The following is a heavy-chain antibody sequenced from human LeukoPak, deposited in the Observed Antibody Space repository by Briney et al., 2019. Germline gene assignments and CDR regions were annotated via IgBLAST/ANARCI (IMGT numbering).Heavy chain of an antibody. J-gene: IGHJ3*02. V-gene: IGHV4-34*01. CDR3: ARDGYCSGGSCSDAFDI. CDR2: INHSGST. Sequence: SETLSLTCAVYGGSFSGYYWSWIRQPPGKGLEWIGEINHSGSTKHNPSLKNQVTISVDTSKNQFSLKLSSVTAADTAVYYCARDGYCSGGSCSDAFDIWGQGTMVTVPS. D-gene: IGHD2-15*01. CDR1: GGSFSGYY.